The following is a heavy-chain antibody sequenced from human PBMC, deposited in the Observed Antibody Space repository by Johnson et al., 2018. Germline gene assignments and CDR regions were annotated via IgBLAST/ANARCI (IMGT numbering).Heavy chain of an antibody. CDR1: GFTFSSYW. J-gene: IGHJ6*02. V-gene: IGHV3-74*01. Sequence: VQLQESGGGLVQPGGSXRLSCAASGFTFSSYWMHWVRPAPGKGLVWVSRINSDGSSTSYADSVKGRFPIPRDNAKNTLYLQINSLRAEDTAVYYCARDQGIAVAGYYYYYGMDVWGQGTTVTVSS. D-gene: IGHD6-19*01. CDR3: ARDQGIAVAGYYYYYGMDV. CDR2: INSDGSST.